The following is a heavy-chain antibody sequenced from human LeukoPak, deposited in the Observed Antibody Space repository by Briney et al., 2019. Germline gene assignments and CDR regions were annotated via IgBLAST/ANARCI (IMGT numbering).Heavy chain of an antibody. CDR3: ARPLAPYYDSSGYYGDAFHI. CDR1: GYTFTGYY. Sequence: ASVKVSCKASGYTFTGYYMHWVRQAPGQGLEWMGWINPNSGGTNYAQKFQGRVTMTRDTSISTAYMELSRLRSDDTAVYYCARPLAPYYDSSGYYGDAFHIWGQGTMVTVSS. CDR2: INPNSGGT. D-gene: IGHD3-22*01. J-gene: IGHJ3*02. V-gene: IGHV1-2*02.